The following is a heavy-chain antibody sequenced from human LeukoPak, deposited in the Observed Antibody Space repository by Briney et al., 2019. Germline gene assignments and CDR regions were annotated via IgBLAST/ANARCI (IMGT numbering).Heavy chain of an antibody. CDR2: IYHTGST. J-gene: IGHJ4*02. CDR1: GGSISTTNFY. V-gene: IGHV4-39*01. CDR3: ATYGGIAAAGS. Sequence: PSETLSLTCAVSGGSISTTNFYWGWIRQPPGKGLEWIGTIYHTGSTYYNPSLKSRVTISVDTSKNQFSLNLRSVTAADTAVYFCATYGGIAAAGSWSQGTLVTVSS. D-gene: IGHD6-13*01.